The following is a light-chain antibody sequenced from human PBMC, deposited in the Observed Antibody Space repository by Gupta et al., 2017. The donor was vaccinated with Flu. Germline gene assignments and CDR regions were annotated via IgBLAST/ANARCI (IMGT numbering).Light chain of an antibody. CDR3: QQDDSYLWT. CDR2: KAS. Sequence: PSTLSASVGDRVTITCRASQSVSVWLAWYQQKPGKAPKLLIYKASSLEGGVPSRFSGSGSGTEFTLTISSLQPDDFATYYCQQDDSYLWTFGQGTKVEIK. J-gene: IGKJ1*01. CDR1: QSVSVW. V-gene: IGKV1-5*03.